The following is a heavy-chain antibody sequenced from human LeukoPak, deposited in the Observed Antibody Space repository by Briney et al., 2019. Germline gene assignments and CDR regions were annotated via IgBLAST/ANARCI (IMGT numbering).Heavy chain of an antibody. CDR3: VRDPGNTGYDSFDS. J-gene: IGHJ4*02. CDR1: GYIFTIYG. V-gene: IGHV1-18*04. Sequence: ASVKVSCKASGYIFTIYGISWVRQAPGQGLEWMGWISAYNGNTNYAQNLQDRVTMTTDTSTSTAYMELRSLRSDDTAVYYCVRDPGNTGYDSFDSWGQETLVTVSP. CDR2: ISAYNGNT. D-gene: IGHD5-12*01.